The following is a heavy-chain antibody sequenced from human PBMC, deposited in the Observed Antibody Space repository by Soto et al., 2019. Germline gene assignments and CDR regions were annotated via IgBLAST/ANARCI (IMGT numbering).Heavy chain of an antibody. CDR1: GGSVSSGSYY. CDR3: ARDSSFWEWSPNWFDP. D-gene: IGHD3-3*02. CDR2: IYYSGST. Sequence: QVQLQESGPGLVKPSETLSLTCTVSGGSVSSGSYYWSWIRQPPGKGLEWIGYIYYSGSTNYNPSLKSRVTISVDTSKNQFSLKLSSVTAADTAVYYCARDSSFWEWSPNWFDPWGQGTLVTVSS. J-gene: IGHJ5*02. V-gene: IGHV4-61*01.